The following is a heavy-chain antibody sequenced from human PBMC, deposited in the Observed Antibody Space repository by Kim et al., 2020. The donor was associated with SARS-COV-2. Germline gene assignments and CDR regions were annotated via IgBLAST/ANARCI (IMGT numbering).Heavy chain of an antibody. D-gene: IGHD2-2*01. Sequence: ASVKVSCKASGYTFTSYDINWVRQATGQGLEWMGWMNPNSGNTGYAQKFQGRVTMTRNTSISTAYMELSSLRSEDTAMYYCARGEGYCSSTSCYRFDYWGQGTLVTVSS. CDR3: ARGEGYCSSTSCYRFDY. V-gene: IGHV1-8*01. J-gene: IGHJ4*02. CDR1: GYTFTSYD. CDR2: MNPNSGNT.